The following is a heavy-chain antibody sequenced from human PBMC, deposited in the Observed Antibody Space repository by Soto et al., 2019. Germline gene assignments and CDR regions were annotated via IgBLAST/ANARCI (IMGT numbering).Heavy chain of an antibody. D-gene: IGHD4-17*01. V-gene: IGHV1-18*01. CDR2: INGYKGYT. Sequence: QVQLMQSGAEVKKPGASVKVSCKASGYTFTNYGISWVRQAPAQGLEWMGWINGYKGYTNYAQKFQGRVTMATDTSTNTAYMELRSLRSDDTAIYYCARDGDEEATFDPWGQGTLVTVSS. CDR1: GYTFTNYG. J-gene: IGHJ5*02. CDR3: ARDGDEEATFDP.